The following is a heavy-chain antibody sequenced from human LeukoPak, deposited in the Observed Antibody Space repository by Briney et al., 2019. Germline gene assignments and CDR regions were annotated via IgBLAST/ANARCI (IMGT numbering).Heavy chain of an antibody. D-gene: IGHD5-12*01. CDR2: INHSGST. J-gene: IGHJ4*02. V-gene: IGHV4-34*01. Sequence: PSETLSLTCAVYGGSFSGYYWSWIRQPPGKGLEWIGEINHSGSTNYNPSLKSRVTISVDTSKNQFSLKLSSVTAADTAVYYCARGWRRYSGYDPAFDYWGQGTLVTVSS. CDR3: ARGWRRYSGYDPAFDY. CDR1: GGSFSGYY.